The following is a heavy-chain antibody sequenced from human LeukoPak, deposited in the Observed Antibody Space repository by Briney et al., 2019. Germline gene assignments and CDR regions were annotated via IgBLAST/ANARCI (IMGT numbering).Heavy chain of an antibody. J-gene: IGHJ5*02. CDR3: ARGGYRGATRLQSNWFDP. D-gene: IGHD1-26*01. CDR1: GGSIRGYY. Sequence: PSETLSLTCNVSGGSIRGYYWSWIRQPPGKGVEWIGYIYSSGSTNYNPSLKSRVTMSVDTSNNQFSLKLSSVTAADTAVYYCARGGYRGATRLQSNWFDPWGQGTLVAVSS. V-gene: IGHV4-59*01. CDR2: IYSSGST.